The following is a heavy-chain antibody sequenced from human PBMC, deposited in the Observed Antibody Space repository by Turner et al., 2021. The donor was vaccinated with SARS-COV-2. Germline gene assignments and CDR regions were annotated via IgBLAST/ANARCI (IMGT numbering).Heavy chain of an antibody. V-gene: IGHV1-69*10. J-gene: IGHJ5*02. CDR2: IIPILGIA. CDR3: ARDPGPGIVLIPVNWFDP. CDR1: GGTFSSYT. Sequence: QVQLVQSGAEVKKPGSSVKVSCKASGGTFSSYTITWVRQAPGQGLEWMGGIIPILGIANYAQKFQGRVTITADKSTNTAYMELSSLRSEDTAVYYCARDPGPGIVLIPVNWFDPWGQGTLVTVSS. D-gene: IGHD2-8*01.